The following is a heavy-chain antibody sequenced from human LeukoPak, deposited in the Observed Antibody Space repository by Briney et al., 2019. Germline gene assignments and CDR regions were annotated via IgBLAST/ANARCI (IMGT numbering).Heavy chain of an antibody. CDR2: ISYDGSNK. CDR3: AKKSGSYSLFDY. Sequence: GGSLRLSCAASGFTFSSYGMHWVRQAPGKGLEWVAVISYDGSNKYYADSVKGRFTISRDNSKNTLYLQMNSLRAEDTAVYYCAKKSGSYSLFDYWGQGTLVTVSS. J-gene: IGHJ4*02. D-gene: IGHD1-26*01. V-gene: IGHV3-30*18. CDR1: GFTFSSYG.